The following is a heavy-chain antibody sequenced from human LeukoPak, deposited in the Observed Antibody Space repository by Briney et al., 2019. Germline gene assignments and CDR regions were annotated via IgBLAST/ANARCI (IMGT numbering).Heavy chain of an antibody. V-gene: IGHV1-18*01. J-gene: IGHJ3*02. CDR3: ASEPPWAGYCSSTSCPDAFDI. D-gene: IGHD2-2*01. Sequence: ASVKVSCKASGYTFTSYGISWVRQAPGQGLEWMGWISACNGNTNYAQKLQGRVTMTTDTSTSTAYLELRSLSSDDTAVYYCASEPPWAGYCSSTSCPDAFDIWGQGTMVTVSS. CDR1: GYTFTSYG. CDR2: ISACNGNT.